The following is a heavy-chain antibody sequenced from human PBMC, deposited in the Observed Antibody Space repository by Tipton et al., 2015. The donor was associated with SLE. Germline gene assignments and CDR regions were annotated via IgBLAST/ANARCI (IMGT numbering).Heavy chain of an antibody. CDR1: GGSIRSSF. CDR3: ARALTSAQGFYFES. J-gene: IGHJ4*02. CDR2: FYTSERT. Sequence: TLSLTCTVSGGSIRSSFWSWIRQSPGKGLEWIGRFYTSERTNYNPSLKSRITMSVDTSKNQFSLKLSSVTAADTAMYYCARALTSAQGFYFESWGQGTLVTVSS. V-gene: IGHV4-4*07. D-gene: IGHD2-2*01.